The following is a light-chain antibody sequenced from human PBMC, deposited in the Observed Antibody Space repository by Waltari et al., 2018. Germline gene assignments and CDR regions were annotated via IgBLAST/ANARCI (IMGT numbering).Light chain of an antibody. J-gene: IGLJ3*02. CDR2: YDS. Sequence: SYVLSQPPSVSVAPGEKARITCEVNNIGTRSVHGYKQRPGQAPELVLYYDSDRPSGIPERFSGFNAGDTAILTISRVEAGDEADYYCQVWDSSSDHRVFGGGTKVTVL. CDR3: QVWDSSSDHRV. CDR1: NIGTRS. V-gene: IGLV3-21*04.